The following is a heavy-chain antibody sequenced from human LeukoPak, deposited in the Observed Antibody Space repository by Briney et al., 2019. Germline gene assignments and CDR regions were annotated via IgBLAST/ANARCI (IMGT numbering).Heavy chain of an antibody. CDR3: ARDPPGYGDYQYYFDY. D-gene: IGHD4-17*01. Sequence: PGGSLRLSCAASGFTFSDYYMRWIRQAPGKGLEWVAYITSSSSTNYADSVKGRFSVSRDNAKNSLFLQMNGLRAEDTAVYYCARDPPGYGDYQYYFDYWGQGTLVTVSS. CDR1: GFTFSDYY. V-gene: IGHV3-11*06. J-gene: IGHJ4*02. CDR2: ITSSSST.